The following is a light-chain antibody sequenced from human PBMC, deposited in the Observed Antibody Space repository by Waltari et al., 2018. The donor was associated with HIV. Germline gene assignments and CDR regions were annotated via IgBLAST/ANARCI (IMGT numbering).Light chain of an antibody. CDR3: QSADSSGTYWM. J-gene: IGLJ3*02. CDR1: ALPKQS. Sequence: SHELTQPPSVSVSPGKTARITCLGDALPKQSAYWYQQNPGQAPILVMYRDTKRPSGIPERFSGSSSGTTVTLTISGVQPEDEADYYCQSADSSGTYWMFGGGTKLTVL. V-gene: IGLV3-25*03. CDR2: RDT.